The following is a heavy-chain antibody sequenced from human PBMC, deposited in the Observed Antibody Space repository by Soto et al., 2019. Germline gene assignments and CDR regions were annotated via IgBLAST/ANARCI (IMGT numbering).Heavy chain of an antibody. D-gene: IGHD2-15*01. CDR1: GFTFSSYG. CDR2: IPYDGSNK. V-gene: IGHV3-30*03. J-gene: IGHJ6*02. CDR3: ARDSRKRYCSGGSCYQTDYYYYGMDV. Sequence: GGSLRLSCAASGFTFSSYGMHWVRQAPGKGLEWVAVIPYDGSNKYYADSVKGRFTISRDNSKNTLYLQMNSLRAEDTAVYYCARDSRKRYCSGGSCYQTDYYYYGMDVWGQGTTVTVSS.